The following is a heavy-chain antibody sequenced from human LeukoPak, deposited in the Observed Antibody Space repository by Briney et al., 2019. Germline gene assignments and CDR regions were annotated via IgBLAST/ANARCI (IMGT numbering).Heavy chain of an antibody. D-gene: IGHD3-22*01. CDR2: TSSSGSI. V-gene: IGHV3-11*04. CDR3: ARDWRDSSGKFPNDAFDI. Sequence: GGSLRLSCAASGFTFSDNYMSWIRQAPGKGLEWVSYTSSSGSIYYADSVKGRLTISRDNAKNSLYLQMNSLRAEDTAVYYCARDWRDSSGKFPNDAFDIWGQGTMVTASS. J-gene: IGHJ3*02. CDR1: GFTFSDNY.